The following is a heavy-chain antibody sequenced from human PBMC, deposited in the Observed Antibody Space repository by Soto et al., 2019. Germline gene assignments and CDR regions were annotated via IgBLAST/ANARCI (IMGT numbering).Heavy chain of an antibody. D-gene: IGHD6-19*01. CDR2: INPSGGST. Sequence: ASVKVSCKASGYTFTSYYMHWVRQAPGQGLEWMGIINPSGGSTSYAQKFQGRVTMTRDTSTSTVYMELSSLRSEDTAVYYCARGLRDGIKRIAVGTFDIWGQGTMVTVSS. V-gene: IGHV1-46*03. CDR1: GYTFTSYY. J-gene: IGHJ3*02. CDR3: ARGLRDGIKRIAVGTFDI.